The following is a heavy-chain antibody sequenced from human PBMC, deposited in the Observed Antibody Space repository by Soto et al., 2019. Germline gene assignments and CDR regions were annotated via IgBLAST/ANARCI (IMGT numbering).Heavy chain of an antibody. CDR2: ISGSGGST. CDR1: GFTFSSYA. Sequence: EVQLLESGGGLVQPGGSLRLSCAASGFTFSSYAMSWVRQAPGKGLEWVSAISGSGGSTYYADSVKGRFTISRDNSKNTLYLQLNSLRAEDTAVYYCAKRGYYYDGSGRVLYGMDVWGQGTTVTVSS. V-gene: IGHV3-23*01. J-gene: IGHJ6*02. CDR3: AKRGYYYDGSGRVLYGMDV. D-gene: IGHD3-22*01.